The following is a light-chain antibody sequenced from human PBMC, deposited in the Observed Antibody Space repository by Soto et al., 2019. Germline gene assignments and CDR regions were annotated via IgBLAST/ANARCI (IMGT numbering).Light chain of an antibody. CDR1: SSNVGDNY. CDR3: QTWDSLLNSAL. CDR2: ENN. Sequence: HSVLTQPPSASGTPGQRVSISCSGSSSNVGDNYVSWYQHVPGTAPKLLIYENNRRLSEIPDRFSGSKSGTSATLGITGLQTGDEADYYCQTWDSLLNSALFGGGTKVTVL. J-gene: IGLJ2*01. V-gene: IGLV1-51*01.